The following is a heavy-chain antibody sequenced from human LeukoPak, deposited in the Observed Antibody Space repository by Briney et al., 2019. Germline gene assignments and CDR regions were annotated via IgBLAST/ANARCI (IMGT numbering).Heavy chain of an antibody. J-gene: IGHJ4*02. V-gene: IGHV3-7*05. CDR3: ARDRSGPNY. CDR1: GFTFSAYW. CDR2: IKQDGSEK. Sequence: PGGSLRLSCAASGFTFSAYWMTWVRQAPGKGLEWVANIKQDGSEKYYVDSVKGRFAISRDNAKNSLFLQMNSLRPEDTAVYYCARDRSGPNYWGQGTLVTVSS.